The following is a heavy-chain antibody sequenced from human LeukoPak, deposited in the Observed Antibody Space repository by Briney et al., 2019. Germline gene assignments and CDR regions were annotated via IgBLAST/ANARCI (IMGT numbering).Heavy chain of an antibody. CDR3: AGGAATDY. V-gene: IGHV4-59*01. CDR2: IYYSGTT. CDR1: GGSISSYY. Sequence: PSETLSLTCTVSGGSISSYYWNWIRQPPGKGLEWIGYIYYSGTTNYNPSLKSRVSMSVDTSKNQFSLKLSSVTAADTAVYYCAGGAATDYWGQGTLVTVSS. D-gene: IGHD2-15*01. J-gene: IGHJ4*02.